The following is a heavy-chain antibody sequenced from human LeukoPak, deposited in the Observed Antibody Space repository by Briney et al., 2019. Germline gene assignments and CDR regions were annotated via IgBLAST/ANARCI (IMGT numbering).Heavy chain of an antibody. CDR2: INPNSGGT. Sequence: GASVKVSCKASGYTFTGYYMHWVRQAPGQGLEWMGWINPNSGGTNYAQKFQGRVTMTRDTSISTAYMELSRLRSDDTAVYYCARDLEAAAKFPIDYWGQGTLVTVSS. D-gene: IGHD6-13*01. V-gene: IGHV1-2*02. CDR1: GYTFTGYY. CDR3: ARDLEAAAKFPIDY. J-gene: IGHJ4*02.